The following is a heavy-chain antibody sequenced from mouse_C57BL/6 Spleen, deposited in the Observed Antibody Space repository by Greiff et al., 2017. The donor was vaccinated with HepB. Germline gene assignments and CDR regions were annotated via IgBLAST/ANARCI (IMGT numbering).Heavy chain of an antibody. V-gene: IGHV1-39*01. D-gene: IGHD1-1*01. CDR3: SRADYGSSYGDYFDY. Sequence: VQLQQSGPELVKPGASVKISCKASGYSFTDYNMNWVKQSNGKSLEWIGVIYPNNGTTNYNQKFKGKATLTVDQTSSTAYMQLNSLTSEDSAVYYCSRADYGSSYGDYFDYWGQGTTLTVSS. CDR1: GYSFTDYN. J-gene: IGHJ2*01. CDR2: IYPNNGTT.